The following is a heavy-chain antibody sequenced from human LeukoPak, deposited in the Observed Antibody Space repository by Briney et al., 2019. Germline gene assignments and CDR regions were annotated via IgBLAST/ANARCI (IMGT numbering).Heavy chain of an antibody. V-gene: IGHV3-64D*06. D-gene: IGHD1-26*01. CDR3: VRLGGDDFDY. CDR2: IRSNGGGT. J-gene: IGHJ4*02. Sequence: PGGSLRLSCSASGFRFSDYSMHWVRQAPGKGLEYVSAIRSNGGGTNYADSVKGRFTTSRDNSKNTLYLQMSSLRAEDTAVYYCVRLGGDDFDYWGQGTLVTVSS. CDR1: GFRFSDYS.